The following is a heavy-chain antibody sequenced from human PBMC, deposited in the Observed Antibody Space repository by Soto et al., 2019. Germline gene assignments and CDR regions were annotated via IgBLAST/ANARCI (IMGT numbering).Heavy chain of an antibody. V-gene: IGHV3-30*18. J-gene: IGHJ6*02. Sequence: GGSLRLSCASSGFTFSSYGMHWVRQAPGKGLEWVAVISYDGSNKYYADSVKGRFTISRDNSKNTLYLQMNSLRAEDTAVYYCAKEGGVRGVYYYYGMDVWGQGTTVTVSS. D-gene: IGHD3-10*01. CDR1: GFTFSSYG. CDR2: ISYDGSNK. CDR3: AKEGGVRGVYYYYGMDV.